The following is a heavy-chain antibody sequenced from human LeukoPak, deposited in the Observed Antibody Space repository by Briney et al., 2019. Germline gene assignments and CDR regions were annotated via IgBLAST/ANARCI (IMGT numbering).Heavy chain of an antibody. CDR2: IRYVGSNK. J-gene: IGHJ5*02. CDR1: GFTFSSYG. Sequence: PGGSLILSCAASGFTFSSYGMHWVRQAPGKGLEWVAFIRYVGSNKYYADSVKGRFTISRDNSKNTLYLQMNSLRAEDTAVYYCAKDDTLRFLEWLLPNWFDPWGQGTLVTVSS. CDR3: AKDDTLRFLEWLLPNWFDP. D-gene: IGHD3-3*01. V-gene: IGHV3-30*02.